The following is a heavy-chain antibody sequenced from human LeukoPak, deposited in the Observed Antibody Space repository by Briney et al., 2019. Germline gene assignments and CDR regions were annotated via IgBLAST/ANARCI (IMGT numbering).Heavy chain of an antibody. CDR1: GDSISSGYY. Sequence: PSETLSLTCTVSGDSISSGYYWGWIRQPPGKGLEWIGSIYHSGSTTYNPSLKSRVTISADTSKNQFSLKVRSVTAADTAVYYCARNSSGWFFDYWGQGTLVTVSS. V-gene: IGHV4-38-2*02. CDR2: IYHSGST. D-gene: IGHD6-19*01. CDR3: ARNSSGWFFDY. J-gene: IGHJ4*02.